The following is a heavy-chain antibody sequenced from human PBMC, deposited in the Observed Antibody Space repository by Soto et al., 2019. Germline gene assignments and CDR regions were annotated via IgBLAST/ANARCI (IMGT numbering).Heavy chain of an antibody. CDR1: GYSFTSYW. V-gene: IGHV5-10-1*01. CDR2: IDPSDSYT. Sequence: PGESLKISCKGSGYSFTSYWISWVRQMPRKGLEWMGRIDPSDSYTNYSPSFQGHVTISADKSISTAYLQWSSLTASDTAMYYCARRRFARSSWYWFDPWGQGTLVTVSS. CDR3: ARRRFARSSWYWFDP. D-gene: IGHD6-13*01. J-gene: IGHJ5*02.